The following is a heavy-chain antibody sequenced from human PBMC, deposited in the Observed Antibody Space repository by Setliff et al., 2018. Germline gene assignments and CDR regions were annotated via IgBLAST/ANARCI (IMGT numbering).Heavy chain of an antibody. Sequence: SETLSLTCTVSGDSISRYYWSWIRQPPGKGLEWIGYIYKSGTTKYNPSLGSRISMSVDTSKNQFSLNLNYVTTADTAVYYCARDQFSSGWYGAPESYFDRWGQGVLVTV. CDR2: IYKSGTT. CDR3: ARDQFSSGWYGAPESYFDR. CDR1: GDSISRYY. D-gene: IGHD6-19*01. V-gene: IGHV4-59*01. J-gene: IGHJ4*02.